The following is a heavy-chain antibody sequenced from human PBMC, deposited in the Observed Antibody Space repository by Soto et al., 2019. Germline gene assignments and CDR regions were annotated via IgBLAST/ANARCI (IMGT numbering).Heavy chain of an antibody. J-gene: IGHJ4*02. CDR3: ASDSSGYTACDY. Sequence: PGESPKTFCKGSGYSFTSYWISWVRQMPGKGLEWMGRIDPSDSSTNYSPSFQGHVSISADKTISTAYLQWSSLKASDTAMYYCASDSSGYTACDYWGQGTLVTVSS. V-gene: IGHV5-10-1*01. CDR1: GYSFTSYW. D-gene: IGHD3-22*01. CDR2: IDPSDSST.